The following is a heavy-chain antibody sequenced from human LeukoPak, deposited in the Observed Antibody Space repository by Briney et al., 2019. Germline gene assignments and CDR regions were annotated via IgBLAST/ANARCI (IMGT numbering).Heavy chain of an antibody. Sequence: GGSLRLSCAASGFTFSTYVMHWVRQAPGKGLQGVAVILYDGSNKYYADSVKGRFIISRDNSKNTVYLKMNSLTAEDTAVYYCARVVAGSVYNCGMDVWGQGTTVTVSS. D-gene: IGHD6-19*01. V-gene: IGHV3-30*01. CDR2: ILYDGSNK. CDR3: ARVVAGSVYNCGMDV. CDR1: GFTFSTYV. J-gene: IGHJ6*02.